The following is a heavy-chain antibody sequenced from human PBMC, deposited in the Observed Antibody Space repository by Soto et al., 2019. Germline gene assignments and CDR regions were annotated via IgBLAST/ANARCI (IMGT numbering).Heavy chain of an antibody. CDR2: INSDGSTT. D-gene: IGHD4-17*01. CDR3: SSAKIGDYFQVD. V-gene: IGHV3-74*01. J-gene: IGHJ4*02. Sequence: EVQLVESGGGSIQPGGSLRLSCAVSGFTFSGYWMHWVRQAPGKGLVWVSRINSDGSTTSYADSVKGRFTISRDNAKNTLYLQMDSLRAEETAVYYCSSAKIGDYFQVDWGQGTLVTVSS. CDR1: GFTFSGYW.